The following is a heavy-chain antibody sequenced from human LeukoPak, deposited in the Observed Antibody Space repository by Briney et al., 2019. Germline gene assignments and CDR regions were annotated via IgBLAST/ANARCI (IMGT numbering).Heavy chain of an antibody. V-gene: IGHV3-23*01. Sequence: GGSLRLSCAASGFTFRSYAMTWVRRAPGKGLEWVSAISGGGDYIYYGDSVKGRFTSSRDNSESTLYLQMNNLTAEDTAVYYCANNRGTGMAFYDHWGQGTQVTVSS. J-gene: IGHJ4*02. CDR1: GFTFRSYA. CDR3: ANNRGTGMAFYDH. D-gene: IGHD5-18*01. CDR2: ISGGGDYI.